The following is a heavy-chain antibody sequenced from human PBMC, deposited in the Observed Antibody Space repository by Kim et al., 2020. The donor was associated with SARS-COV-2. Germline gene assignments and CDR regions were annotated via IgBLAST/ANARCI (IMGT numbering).Heavy chain of an antibody. Sequence: GGSLRLSCAASGFTFSSYAMSWVRQAPGKGLELVSAISGSGGSTYYADSVKGRFTISRDNSKNTLYLQMNSLRAEDTAVYYCAKFIVVARDAFDIWGQGTMVTVSS. V-gene: IGHV3-23*01. CDR1: GFTFSSYA. CDR3: AKFIVVARDAFDI. J-gene: IGHJ3*02. D-gene: IGHD2-2*01. CDR2: ISGSGGST.